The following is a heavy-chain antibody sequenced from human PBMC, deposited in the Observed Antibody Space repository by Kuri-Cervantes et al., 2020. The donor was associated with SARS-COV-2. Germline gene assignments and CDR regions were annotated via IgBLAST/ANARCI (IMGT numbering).Heavy chain of an antibody. J-gene: IGHJ3*02. D-gene: IGHD3-16*02. CDR3: ARLSPPKDAFDI. CDR1: GGSISSSSYY. Sequence: GSLRLSCTVSGGSISSSSYYWGWIRQPPGKGLEWTGSIYYSGSTYYNPSLKSRVTISVDTSKNQFSLKLSSVTAADTAVYYCARLSPPKDAFDIWGQGTMVTVSS. V-gene: IGHV4-39*01. CDR2: IYYSGST.